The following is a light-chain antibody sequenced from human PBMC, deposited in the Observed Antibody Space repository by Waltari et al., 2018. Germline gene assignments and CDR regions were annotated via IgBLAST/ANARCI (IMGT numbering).Light chain of an antibody. CDR2: DFH. CDR3: SSFTSRRTLV. Sequence: QSALTQPASVSGSPGQSITISCTGTSSDVDAYNYVSWYQQHPGKVPKVMIYDFHKRPSGVSNRFAGSKSGNTASLTISGLQSEDEADYYCSSFTSRRTLVFGGGTKLTVL. CDR1: SSDVDAYNY. V-gene: IGLV2-14*01. J-gene: IGLJ2*01.